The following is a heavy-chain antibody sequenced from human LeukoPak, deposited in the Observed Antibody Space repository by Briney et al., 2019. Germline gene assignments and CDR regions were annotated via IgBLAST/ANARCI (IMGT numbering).Heavy chain of an antibody. CDR1: DGPFGGYY. J-gene: IGHJ4*02. Sequence: SETLSLTCAVPDGPFGGYYWSWVRQSPGKGLEWIGEINHFGHTYYNESLRSRVAISVDTSKKQFSLKLTSVTAADMGIYYWAREGNVLVVTQKKKKPFDLWGQGTLVIVSS. CDR3: AREGNVLVVTQKKKKPFDL. D-gene: IGHD2-21*02. CDR2: INHFGHT. V-gene: IGHV4-34*01.